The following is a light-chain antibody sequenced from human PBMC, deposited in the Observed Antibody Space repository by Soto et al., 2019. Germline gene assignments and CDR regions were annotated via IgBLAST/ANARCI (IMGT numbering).Light chain of an antibody. CDR1: QSVSSN. CDR2: GAS. V-gene: IGKV3-15*01. Sequence: EIVMTQSPATLSVSPGERATLSCRASQSVSSNLAWYQQKPGQAPRLLIYGASTRATGIPARFSGSGSGTEFTLTISSPRSEDFPVYYGQKYNNWPPIYTLGEGTKLEIK. J-gene: IGKJ2*01. CDR3: QKYNNWPPIYT.